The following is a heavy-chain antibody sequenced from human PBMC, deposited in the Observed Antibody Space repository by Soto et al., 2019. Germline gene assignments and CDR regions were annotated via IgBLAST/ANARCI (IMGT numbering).Heavy chain of an antibody. CDR3: ARRRDAYTFFDY. CDR1: GGAINSGGYY. D-gene: IGHD2-2*01. Sequence: NPSETLSLTCTVSGGAINSGGYYWSWIRQHPGKGLEWIGYMYYSGSTYYNPSLKSRVTISVDTSTNQFSLKLSSVTAADTAVYYCARRRDAYTFFDYWGQGTLVTVSS. J-gene: IGHJ4*02. V-gene: IGHV4-31*03. CDR2: MYYSGST.